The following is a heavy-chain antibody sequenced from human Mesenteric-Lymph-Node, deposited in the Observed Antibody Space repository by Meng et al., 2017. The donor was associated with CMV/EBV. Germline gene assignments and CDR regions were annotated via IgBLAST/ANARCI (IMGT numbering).Heavy chain of an antibody. CDR1: GGSFSGYY. Sequence: SETLSLTCAVYGGSFSGYYWSWIRQPPGKGLEWIGEINHSGSTNYNPSLKSRLTISVDTSQNQFSLKLSSVTAADTAVYYCAAEIAAAGNYWGQGTLVTVSS. CDR3: AAEIAAAGNY. V-gene: IGHV4-34*01. D-gene: IGHD6-13*01. J-gene: IGHJ4*02. CDR2: INHSGST.